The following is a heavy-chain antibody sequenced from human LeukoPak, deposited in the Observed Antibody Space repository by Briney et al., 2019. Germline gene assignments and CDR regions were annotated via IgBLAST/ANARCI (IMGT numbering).Heavy chain of an antibody. CDR2: ISTSSSYI. Sequence: GGSLRLSCAASAFTFSSYSMNWVRQAPGKGLEWVSFISTSSSYIHYADSVKGRFTISRDNAKNSLYLQMNSLRAEDTAVYYCARGGYDYVWGSYPDAFDIWGQGTMVTVSS. J-gene: IGHJ3*02. D-gene: IGHD3-16*02. CDR1: AFTFSSYS. V-gene: IGHV3-21*01. CDR3: ARGGYDYVWGSYPDAFDI.